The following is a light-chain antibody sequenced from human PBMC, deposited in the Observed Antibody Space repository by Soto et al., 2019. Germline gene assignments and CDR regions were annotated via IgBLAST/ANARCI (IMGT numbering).Light chain of an antibody. CDR2: GTS. J-gene: IGKJ5*01. CDR1: ENIPSY. Sequence: AIRMTQSPSSLSASIGDRVTITCRASENIPSYVAWYQQKPGKAPKVLIYGTSILQSGVPSRFSGSGSGADFTLTINYLQSEDSETYYCEQYYSYPITFGQGTRLEIK. CDR3: EQYYSYPIT. V-gene: IGKV1-8*01.